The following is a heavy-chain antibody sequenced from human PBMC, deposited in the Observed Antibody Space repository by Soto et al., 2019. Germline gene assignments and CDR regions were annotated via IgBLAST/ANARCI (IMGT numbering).Heavy chain of an antibody. D-gene: IGHD4-17*01. CDR1: GFTVSSNY. J-gene: IGHJ6*02. V-gene: IGHV3-53*01. Sequence: GGSLRLSCAASGFTVSSNYMSWVRQAPGKGLERVSVIYSGGSTYYADSVKGRFTISRDNSKNTLYLQMNSLRAEDTAVYYCAGTTDHTVGMDVWGQGTTVTVSS. CDR3: AGTTDHTVGMDV. CDR2: IYSGGST.